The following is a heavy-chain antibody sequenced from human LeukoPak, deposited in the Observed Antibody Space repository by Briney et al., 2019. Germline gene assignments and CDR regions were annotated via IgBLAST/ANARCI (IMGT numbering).Heavy chain of an antibody. CDR2: INYSGST. CDR1: GGSISSYY. J-gene: IGHJ4*02. CDR3: ARQAAANSIDY. D-gene: IGHD2-2*01. V-gene: IGHV4-59*08. Sequence: SETLPLTCTVSGGSISSYYWSWIRQPPGKGLEWIGYINYSGSTTYNPSLKSRVTISVDTSKNQFSLKLTSATAADTAVYYCARQAAANSIDYWGQGTVVTVSS.